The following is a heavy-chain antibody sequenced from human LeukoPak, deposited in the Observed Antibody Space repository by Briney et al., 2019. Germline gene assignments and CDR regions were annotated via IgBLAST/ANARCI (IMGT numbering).Heavy chain of an antibody. CDR2: IIPIFGTA. Sequence: GASVKVSCKASGGTFSSYAISWVRQAPGQGLEWVGGIIPIFGTANYAQKFQGRVTITTDESTSTAYMELSSLRSEDTAVYYCARERVYSGSYSYFDYWGQGTLVTVSS. J-gene: IGHJ4*02. CDR3: ARERVYSGSYSYFDY. V-gene: IGHV1-69*05. CDR1: GGTFSSYA. D-gene: IGHD1-26*01.